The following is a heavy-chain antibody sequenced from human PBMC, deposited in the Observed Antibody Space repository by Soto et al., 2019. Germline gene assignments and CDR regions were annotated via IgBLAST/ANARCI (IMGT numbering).Heavy chain of an antibody. J-gene: IGHJ3*02. Sequence: QVQLVQSGAEVKKPGASVKVSCKASGYTFTSYGISWVRQAPGQGLEWMGWISAYNGNTNYAQKLQGRVTMTTETSTSTAYMELRSLRSDDTAVYYCARDWRPYDSSGDDAFDIWGQGTMVTVSS. CDR1: GYTFTSYG. V-gene: IGHV1-18*01. D-gene: IGHD3-22*01. CDR2: ISAYNGNT. CDR3: ARDWRPYDSSGDDAFDI.